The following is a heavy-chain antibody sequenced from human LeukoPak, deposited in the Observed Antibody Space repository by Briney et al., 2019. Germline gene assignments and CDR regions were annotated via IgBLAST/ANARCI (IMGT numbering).Heavy chain of an antibody. D-gene: IGHD6-19*01. Sequence: GRSLRLSCAASGFTFSSYAMHWVRQAPGKGLEWVAVISYDGSNKYYADSVKGRFTISRDSSKNTLYLQMNSLRAEDTAVYYCARGRSSSGWSRNDYWGQGTLVTVSS. CDR3: ARGRSSSGWSRNDY. V-gene: IGHV3-30-3*01. J-gene: IGHJ4*02. CDR2: ISYDGSNK. CDR1: GFTFSSYA.